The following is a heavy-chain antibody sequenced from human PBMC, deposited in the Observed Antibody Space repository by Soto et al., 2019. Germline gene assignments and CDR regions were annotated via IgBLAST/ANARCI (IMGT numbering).Heavy chain of an antibody. J-gene: IGHJ6*03. V-gene: IGHV4-39*01. Sequence: SETLSLTCTVSGGSISSSSYYWGWIRQPPGKGLEWIGSIYYSGSTYYNPSLKSRVTISVDTSKNQFSLKLSSVTAADTAVYYCARVPIYYYGSGSRGYYMDVWGKGTTVTVSS. CDR1: GGSISSSSYY. CDR2: IYYSGST. CDR3: ARVPIYYYGSGSRGYYMDV. D-gene: IGHD3-10*01.